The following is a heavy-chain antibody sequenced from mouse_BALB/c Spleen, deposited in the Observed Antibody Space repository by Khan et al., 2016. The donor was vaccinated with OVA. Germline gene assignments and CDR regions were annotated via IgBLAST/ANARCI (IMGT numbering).Heavy chain of an antibody. CDR1: GYTFTYYV. D-gene: IGHD2-3*01. CDR2: IYPGSDNA. CDR3: ARGDGYYVYFDY. J-gene: IGHJ2*01. Sequence: QVQLQQSGPELVKPGASVKMSCKASGYTFTYYVITWVKQSTGQGLEWIGEIYPGSDNAYYHERFKGKATLTAEKSSNTTHMQLSSLTAEDSAVYFCARGDGYYVYFDYWGQGTTRTVSS. V-gene: IGHV1-81*01.